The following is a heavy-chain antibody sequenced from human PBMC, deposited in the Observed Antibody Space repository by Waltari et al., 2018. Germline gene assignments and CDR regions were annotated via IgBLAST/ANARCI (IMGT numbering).Heavy chain of an antibody. Sequence: QVQLVQSGAEVKKPGASVKVSCKASGYTFTSYAMHWVRQAPGQRLEWMGWINAGNGNTKYSQKFQGRVTITRDTSASTAYMELSSLRSEDTAVYYCARVEGSSWYEKVRYFDYWGQGTLVTVSS. D-gene: IGHD6-13*01. CDR3: ARVEGSSWYEKVRYFDY. J-gene: IGHJ4*02. V-gene: IGHV1-3*01. CDR2: INAGNGNT. CDR1: GYTFTSYA.